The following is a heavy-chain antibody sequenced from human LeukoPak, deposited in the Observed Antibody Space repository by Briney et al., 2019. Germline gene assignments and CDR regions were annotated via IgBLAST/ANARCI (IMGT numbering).Heavy chain of an antibody. V-gene: IGHV1-69*01. CDR1: GGTFSSYA. Sequence: SVKVSCKASGGTFSSYAISWVRQAPGQGLEWMGGIIPIFGTANYAQKFQGRVTITADESTSTAYMELSSLRSEDTAVYYCARVGVQLWSQTFFDCWGQGTLVTVSS. CDR2: IIPIFGTA. CDR3: ARVGVQLWSQTFFDC. J-gene: IGHJ4*02. D-gene: IGHD5-18*01.